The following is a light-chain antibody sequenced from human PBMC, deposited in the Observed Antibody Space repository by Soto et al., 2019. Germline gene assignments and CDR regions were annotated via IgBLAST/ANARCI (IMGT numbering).Light chain of an antibody. CDR1: QSITTY. CDR2: AAS. J-gene: IGKJ4*01. Sequence: DIQMTQSPSSLSASVGDRVTITCRASQSITTYLNWYQQKPGKAPKLLIYAASSLHRGVPSRFSGDGSGTDFTLTISSLQPEDVATYYCQQSYSTVTFGGGTKVEIK. CDR3: QQSYSTVT. V-gene: IGKV1-39*01.